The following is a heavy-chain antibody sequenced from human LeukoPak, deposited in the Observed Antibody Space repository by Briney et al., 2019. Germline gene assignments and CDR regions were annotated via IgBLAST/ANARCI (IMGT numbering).Heavy chain of an antibody. CDR2: ISGSGGNT. CDR1: GFTFSSYA. V-gene: IGHV3-23*01. Sequence: GSLRLSCAASGFTFSSYAMSWVRQAPGKGLEWVSAISGSGGNTYYADSVKGRFTISRDNSKNTLYLQMDSLRAEDTAVYYCAKSTWLWDSDYWGQGTLVTVSS. D-gene: IGHD5-18*01. CDR3: AKSTWLWDSDY. J-gene: IGHJ4*02.